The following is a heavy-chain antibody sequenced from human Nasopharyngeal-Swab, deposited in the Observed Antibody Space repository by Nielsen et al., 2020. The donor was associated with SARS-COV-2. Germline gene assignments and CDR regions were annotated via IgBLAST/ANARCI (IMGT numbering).Heavy chain of an antibody. Sequence: VRQAPGKGLEWVSGVSGSGGTTKYADSVKGRFTISRDNSKNKLHLQMHSLRVEDTAVYYCAKDRYCSGGACYFSGFDYWGPGTLVTVSS. CDR3: AKDRYCSGGACYFSGFDY. CDR2: VSGSGGTT. J-gene: IGHJ4*02. D-gene: IGHD2-15*01. V-gene: IGHV3-23*01.